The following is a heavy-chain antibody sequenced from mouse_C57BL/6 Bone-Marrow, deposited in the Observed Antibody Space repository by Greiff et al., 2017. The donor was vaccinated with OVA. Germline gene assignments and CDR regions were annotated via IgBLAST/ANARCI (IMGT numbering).Heavy chain of an antibody. V-gene: IGHV1-54*01. Sequence: QVQLQQSGAELVRPGTSVKVSCKASGYAFTNYLIEWVKQRPGQGLEWIGVINPGSGGTNYNEKFKGEATLTADKSSSTAYMQLSSLTSEDSAVYFCARSRSNYPYWYFDVWGTGTTVTVSS. J-gene: IGHJ1*03. CDR2: INPGSGGT. D-gene: IGHD2-5*01. CDR1: GYAFTNYL. CDR3: ARSRSNYPYWYFDV.